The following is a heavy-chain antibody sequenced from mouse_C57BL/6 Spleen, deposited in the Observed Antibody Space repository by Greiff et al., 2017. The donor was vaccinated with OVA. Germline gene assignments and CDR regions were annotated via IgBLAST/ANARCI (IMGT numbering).Heavy chain of an antibody. CDR3: ARLHYVDY. J-gene: IGHJ2*01. V-gene: IGHV14-2*01. CDR1: GFKIKDYY. CDR2: IDPGDGET. Sequence: EVQLQQSGAELVKPGASVKLSCTASGFKIKDYYMHWVKQRTEKGLEWIGRIDPGDGETNYDPTFQGKATITADTSSNTAYLQLSSLTSEDTAVYYCARLHYVDYWGQGTTLTVSS.